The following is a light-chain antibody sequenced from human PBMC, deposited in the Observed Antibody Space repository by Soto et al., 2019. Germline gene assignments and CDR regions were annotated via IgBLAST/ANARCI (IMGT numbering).Light chain of an antibody. CDR3: SSYASTSHAL. J-gene: IGLJ2*01. CDR1: SSDIGFYKY. CDR2: EVS. Sequence: QSALTQPASVSGSPGQSITISCTGTSSDIGFYKYVSWYQHRPGKAPKLIIYEVSNRPSGVSTRFSGSKSGNTASLTISGLQAEDEADYYCSSYASTSHALFGGGTKVTVL. V-gene: IGLV2-14*01.